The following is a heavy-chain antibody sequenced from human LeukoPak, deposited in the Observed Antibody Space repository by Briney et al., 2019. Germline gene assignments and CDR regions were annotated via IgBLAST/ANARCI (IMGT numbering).Heavy chain of an antibody. CDR3: ARVGDTDYGDYVYYYMDV. CDR2: IYHSGST. J-gene: IGHJ6*03. Sequence: SETLSLTCTVSGYSISSGYYWGWIRQPPGKGLEWIGSIYHSGSTYYNPSLKSRVTISVDTSKNQFSLKLSSVTAADTAVYYCARVGDTDYGDYVYYYMDVWGKGTTVTVSS. V-gene: IGHV4-38-2*02. CDR1: GYSISSGYY. D-gene: IGHD4-17*01.